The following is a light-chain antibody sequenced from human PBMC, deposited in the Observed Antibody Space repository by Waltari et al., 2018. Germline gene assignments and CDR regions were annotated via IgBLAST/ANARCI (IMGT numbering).Light chain of an antibody. Sequence: DLVMTQSRDHLSVSLAQRATINCRSIQTLLDSFNNKNYLAWYQQKPGRPPKLLIYWASARESGVPARFSGSGSGTDFTLTISSLQAEDEAVYYCQQDNGTPPTFGRGTRLEIK. CDR2: WAS. V-gene: IGKV4-1*01. CDR3: QQDNGTPPT. CDR1: QTLLDSFNNKNY. J-gene: IGKJ5*01.